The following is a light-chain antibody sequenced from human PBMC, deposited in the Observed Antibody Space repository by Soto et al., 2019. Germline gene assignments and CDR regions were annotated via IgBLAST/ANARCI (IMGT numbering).Light chain of an antibody. CDR2: TTN. CDR3: LLYYGGAQLV. CDR1: TGAVTSGNY. J-gene: IGLJ3*02. Sequence: QAVVTQEPSLTGSPGGTVTHTCASSTGAVTSGNYPSWFQQKPGQTPRTLIYTTNSRHSWTPARFSGSLLGGKAALTLSGVQPEDEAEYYCLLYYGGAQLVFGGGTKLTVL. V-gene: IGLV7-43*01.